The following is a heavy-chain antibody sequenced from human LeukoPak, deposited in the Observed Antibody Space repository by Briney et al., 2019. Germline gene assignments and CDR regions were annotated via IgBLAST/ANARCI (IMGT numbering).Heavy chain of an antibody. CDR1: GFTFSSYG. J-gene: IGHJ4*02. V-gene: IGHV3-33*01. CDR2: IWYDGSNK. Sequence: GRSLRLSCAASGFTFSSYGMHWVRQAPGKGLEWVAVIWYDGSNKYYADSVKGRFTISRDNSKNTLYLQMNSLRAEDTAVYYCARDSRIAAAGTRETSFDYWGQGTLVTVSS. D-gene: IGHD6-13*01. CDR3: ARDSRIAAAGTRETSFDY.